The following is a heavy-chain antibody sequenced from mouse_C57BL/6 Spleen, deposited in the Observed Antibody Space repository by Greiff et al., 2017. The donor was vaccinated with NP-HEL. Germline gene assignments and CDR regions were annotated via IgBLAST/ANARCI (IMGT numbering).Heavy chain of an antibody. CDR2: IYPGGGYT. D-gene: IGHD2-14*01. V-gene: IGHV1-63*01. J-gene: IGHJ4*01. CDR1: GYTFTNYW. CDR3: ARWASGTDYAMDY. Sequence: VQLQQSGAELVRPGTSVKMSCKASGYTFTNYWIGWAKQRPGHGLEWIGDIYPGGGYTNYNEQFKGKATLTADKSSSTAYMQFSSLTSEDSAIYYCARWASGTDYAMDYWGQGTSVTGSS.